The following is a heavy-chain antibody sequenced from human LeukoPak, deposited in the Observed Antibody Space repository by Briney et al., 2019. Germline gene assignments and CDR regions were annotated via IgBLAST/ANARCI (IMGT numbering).Heavy chain of an antibody. D-gene: IGHD5-12*01. CDR2: ISYDGSNK. V-gene: IGHV3-30-3*01. Sequence: GGSLRLSCAASGFTFSSYAMHWVRQAPGKGLEWVAVISYDGSNKYYADSVKGRFTISRDNSKNTLYLQMNSLRAEDMAVYYCAREFSGYAFDIWGQGTTVTVSS. CDR1: GFTFSSYA. J-gene: IGHJ3*02. CDR3: AREFSGYAFDI.